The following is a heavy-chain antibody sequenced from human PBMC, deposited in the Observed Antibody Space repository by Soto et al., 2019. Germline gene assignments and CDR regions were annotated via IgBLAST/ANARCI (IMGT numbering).Heavy chain of an antibody. CDR2: IYYSGST. V-gene: IGHV4-39*01. J-gene: IGHJ6*02. CDR1: GGSISSSSYY. Sequence: SETLSLTCTVSGGSISSSSYYWGWIRQPPGKGLEWIGSIYYSGSTYYNPSLKSRVTISVDTSKNQFSLKLSSVTAADTAVYYCARHVGDGSGSYYTLYYYYYGMDVWGQGTTVTVSS. D-gene: IGHD3-10*01. CDR3: ARHVGDGSGSYYTLYYYYYGMDV.